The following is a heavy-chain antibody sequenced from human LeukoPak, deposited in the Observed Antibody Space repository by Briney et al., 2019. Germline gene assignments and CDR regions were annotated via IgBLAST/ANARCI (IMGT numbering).Heavy chain of an antibody. D-gene: IGHD3-9*01. CDR1: GHSFTSYW. CDR3: ARLERGYDILTGYPDY. J-gene: IGHJ4*02. V-gene: IGHV5-51*01. Sequence: GESLKISCKGSGHSFTSYWIGWVRQMPGKGLEWMGIIYPGDSDTRYSPSFQGQVTISADKSISTAYLQWSSLKASDTAMYYCARLERGYDILTGYPDYWGQGTLVTVSS. CDR2: IYPGDSDT.